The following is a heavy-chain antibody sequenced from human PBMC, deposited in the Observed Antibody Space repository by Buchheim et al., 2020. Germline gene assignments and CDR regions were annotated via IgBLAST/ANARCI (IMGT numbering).Heavy chain of an antibody. CDR2: IRFDGSNV. CDR1: GFTFNHYG. Sequence: QVQLVESGGGVVQPGRSLRLSCAASGFTFNHYGMHWVRQAPGKGLEWVAFIRFDGSNVYYADSVKGRFTISRDNSKNALFLQINSLRADDTAIYYCAKGGDGNKSNVLWGQGT. D-gene: IGHD5-24*01. J-gene: IGHJ4*02. V-gene: IGHV3-30*02. CDR3: AKGGDGNKSNVL.